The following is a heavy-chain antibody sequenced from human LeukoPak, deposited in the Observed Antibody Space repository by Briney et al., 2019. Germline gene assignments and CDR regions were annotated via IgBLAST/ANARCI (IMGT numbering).Heavy chain of an antibody. CDR1: GGSISSYY. J-gene: IGHJ4*02. D-gene: IGHD3-22*01. V-gene: IGHV4-59*01. CDR3: ARGQWLPVFDF. Sequence: SETLSLTCTASGGSISSYYWSWIRQPPGKGLEWIGYFYHSGSTNYNPSLKSRVTISVDTSKNHFSLKLSSVTAADTAVYYCARGQWLPVFDFWGQGTLVTVSS. CDR2: FYHSGST.